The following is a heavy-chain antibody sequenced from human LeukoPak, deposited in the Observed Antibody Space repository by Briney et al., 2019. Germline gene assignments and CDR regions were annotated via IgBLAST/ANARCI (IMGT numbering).Heavy chain of an antibody. J-gene: IGHJ4*02. CDR2: TYYRSKWYN. Sequence: SQTLSLTCAISGDSVSSNSGAWNWIRQSPSRGLEWLGRTYYRSKWYNGYAVSVKSRITINPDTSKNQFSLHLNSVTPEDTAVYCCAGGPGSLLHWGQGILVTVSS. V-gene: IGHV6-1*01. CDR1: GDSVSSNSGA. CDR3: AGGPGSLLH.